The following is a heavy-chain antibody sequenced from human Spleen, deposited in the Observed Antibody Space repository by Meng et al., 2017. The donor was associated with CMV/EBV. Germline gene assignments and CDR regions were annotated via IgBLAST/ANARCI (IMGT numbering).Heavy chain of an antibody. V-gene: IGHV3-21*01. CDR3: ARLTGYSSESYYYYAMDV. CDR2: ISSRGTYI. Sequence: GGSLRLSCAASGFTFSTYTMNWVRQAPGKGLEWVSSISSRGTYIYYADSVEGRLTMSRDNAKNSLYLQMNSLIVEDTAVYYCARLTGYSSESYYYYAMDVWGQGTTVTVSS. CDR1: GFTFSTYT. D-gene: IGHD6-19*01. J-gene: IGHJ6*02.